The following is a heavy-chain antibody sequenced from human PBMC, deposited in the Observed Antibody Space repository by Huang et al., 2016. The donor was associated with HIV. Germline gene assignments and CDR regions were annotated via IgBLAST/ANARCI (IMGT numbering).Heavy chain of an antibody. D-gene: IGHD3-22*01. V-gene: IGHV3-23*01. J-gene: IGHJ3*02. CDR1: GFTFGSYA. CDR3: AKHLGGRRGFTFIVLFGAFDM. Sequence: EVQLLESGGGLAQPGGSLRLSCTASGFTFGSYALNWVRQVPGKGLEWVSGTTASGGRTYYAKSVKGRFTISRDNSKNTLYLQMNSLRAEDTALYYCAKHLGGRRGFTFIVLFGAFDMWGQGTMVTVFS. CDR2: TTASGGRT.